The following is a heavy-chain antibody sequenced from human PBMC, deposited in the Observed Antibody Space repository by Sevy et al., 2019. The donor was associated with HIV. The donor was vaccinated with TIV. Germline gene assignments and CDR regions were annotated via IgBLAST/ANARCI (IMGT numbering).Heavy chain of an antibody. CDR2: ISSSGSYI. CDR1: GFTFRSYT. Sequence: GGSLRLSCVASGFTFRSYTMKWVRQAPGKGLECVSSISSSGSYIYYADSVKGRFTISRDDAKNSLYLQMNTLRAEDAALYYCARSPGFGVVIGAFDIWGQGTMVTVSS. D-gene: IGHD3-3*01. V-gene: IGHV3-21*01. J-gene: IGHJ3*02. CDR3: ARSPGFGVVIGAFDI.